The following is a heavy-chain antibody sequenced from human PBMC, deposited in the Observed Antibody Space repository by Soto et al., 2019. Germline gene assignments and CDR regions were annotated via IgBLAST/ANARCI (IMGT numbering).Heavy chain of an antibody. V-gene: IGHV4-59*08. J-gene: IGHJ4*02. Sequence: SETLSLTCTVSGGSISSYYWSWIRQPRGKGLEWIGYIYYSGSTNYNPSLKSRVTISVDTSKNQFSLKLSSVTAADTAVYYCARHQGRSAATIPDYWGRGTLVTVSS. CDR1: GGSISSYY. D-gene: IGHD5-12*01. CDR3: ARHQGRSAATIPDY. CDR2: IYYSGST.